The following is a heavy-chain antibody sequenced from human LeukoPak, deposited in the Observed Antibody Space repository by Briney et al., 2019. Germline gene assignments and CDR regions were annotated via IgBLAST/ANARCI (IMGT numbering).Heavy chain of an antibody. D-gene: IGHD6-13*01. V-gene: IGHV4-38-2*02. Sequence: SETLSLTCTVSGYSISSGYYWGWIRQPPGKGLEWMGTIYHSGSTYYNPSLKSRVTISVDTSKNQISLNLTSVTAADTAVYYCTRADYSSSWSHYYYFMDVWGRGTTVTVSS. J-gene: IGHJ6*03. CDR2: IYHSGST. CDR1: GYSISSGYY. CDR3: TRADYSSSWSHYYYFMDV.